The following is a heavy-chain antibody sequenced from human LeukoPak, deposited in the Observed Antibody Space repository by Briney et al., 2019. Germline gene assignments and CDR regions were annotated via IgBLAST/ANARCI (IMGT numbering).Heavy chain of an antibody. V-gene: IGHV3-48*03. J-gene: IGHJ3*02. D-gene: IGHD2-15*01. CDR1: GYTFSSYE. CDR3: AGVCGGGSCYGPYDAFDI. Sequence: PGGSLRLSCAVSGYTFSSYEMNWVRQAPGKGLEWVSYISSRGSTIYYADSVKGRFTISRDNAKNSLYLQMNSLRAEDTAGYYCAGVCGGGSCYGPYDAFDIWGQGTMVTVSS. CDR2: ISSRGSTI.